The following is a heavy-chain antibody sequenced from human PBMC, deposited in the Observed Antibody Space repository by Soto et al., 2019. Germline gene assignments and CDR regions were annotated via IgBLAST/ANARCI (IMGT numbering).Heavy chain of an antibody. CDR3: ARDAYGTAGQGGAFDV. Sequence: QVQLVESGGGVVQPGRSLRLSCATSGFTYGHFGMHWARQAPGKGLEWVAVIWHDGSKKLYADSVKGRFTISRDDSKKTLDFQMNSLRVEDTAVYYCARDAYGTAGQGGAFDVWGQGTVVIVSS. V-gene: IGHV3-33*01. D-gene: IGHD3-10*01. J-gene: IGHJ3*01. CDR1: GFTYGHFG. CDR2: IWHDGSKK.